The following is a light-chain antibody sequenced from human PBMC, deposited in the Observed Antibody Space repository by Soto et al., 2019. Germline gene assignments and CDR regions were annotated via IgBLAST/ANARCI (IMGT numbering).Light chain of an antibody. V-gene: IGKV3-20*01. J-gene: IGKJ5*01. Sequence: EIVLTQSPGTLSLSPGERATLSCRSSQSVSSSHLAWYQQKPGQAPRLLIYGASNRATGTPDRFSGSGSGTEFTLTINSLQSEDFVVYYCQQYDNWPPTFGQGTRLEIK. CDR2: GAS. CDR3: QQYDNWPPT. CDR1: QSVSSSH.